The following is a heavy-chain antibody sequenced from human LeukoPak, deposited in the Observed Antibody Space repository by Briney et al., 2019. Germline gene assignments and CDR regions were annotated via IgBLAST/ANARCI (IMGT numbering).Heavy chain of an antibody. D-gene: IGHD3-16*01. Sequence: GGSLRLSCAVSGIIFSDYWMSRVRQAPGKGLEWVANIKHDSSEKYYVDSVKGRFTISRDNAKNSLYLQMNSLRAEDTAVYYCVNDLARRGGYWGQGTLVTVSA. J-gene: IGHJ4*02. V-gene: IGHV3-7*01. CDR1: GIIFSDYW. CDR3: VNDLARRGGY. CDR2: IKHDSSEK.